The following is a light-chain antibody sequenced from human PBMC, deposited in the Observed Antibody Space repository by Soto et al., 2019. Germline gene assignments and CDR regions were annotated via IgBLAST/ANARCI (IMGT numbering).Light chain of an antibody. CDR3: QQLNSYPLT. J-gene: IGKJ4*01. V-gene: IGKV1-9*01. CDR2: DAA. CDR1: QGIRSY. Sequence: DTQLTQSPSFLSASVGDRVTITCRASQGIRSYLAWYQQKPGKAPKLLIYDAASLQSGVPSRFSGSGSGTEFTLTISCLQPEDFATYYCQQLNSYPLTFGGGTKVEIK.